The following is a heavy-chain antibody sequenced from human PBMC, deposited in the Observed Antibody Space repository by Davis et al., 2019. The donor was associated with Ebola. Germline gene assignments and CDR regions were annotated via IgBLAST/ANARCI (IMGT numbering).Heavy chain of an antibody. D-gene: IGHD2-15*01. CDR3: AANIVLAPDNYYYYYGMDV. V-gene: IGHV1-24*01. J-gene: IGHJ6*02. CDR2: YDPEAGGT. CDR1: GNSLTELS. Sequence: ASVKVSCKVAGNSLTELSMHWVRQGLGKGLEWVGGYDPEAGGTSYAQKFQGRVTMTEDLSTDTAYMELSSLRSEDTTVYYCAANIVLAPDNYYYYYGMDVWGQGTTVTVSS.